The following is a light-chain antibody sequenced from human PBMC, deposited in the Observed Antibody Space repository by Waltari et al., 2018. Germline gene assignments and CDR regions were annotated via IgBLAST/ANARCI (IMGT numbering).Light chain of an antibody. V-gene: IGKV4-1*01. Sequence: DIVMTQSPDSLAVSLGERDTINCKSSQSVLYSSNNKNYLAWYQQKPGQPPKLLIYWASTRESGVPDRFSGSGSGTDFTLTISSLQAEDVAVYYCQQYYSTPLSTFGQGTKLEIK. CDR2: WAS. CDR3: QQYYSTPLST. CDR1: QSVLYSSNNKNY. J-gene: IGKJ2*01.